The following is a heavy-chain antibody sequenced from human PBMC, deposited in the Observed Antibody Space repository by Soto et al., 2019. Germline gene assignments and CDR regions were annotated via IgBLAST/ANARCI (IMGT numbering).Heavy chain of an antibody. Sequence: GESLKISCKGSGYSFTSYWIGWVRQMPGKGLEWMGIIYPGDSDTRYSPSFQGQVTISADKSISTAYLQWSSLKASDTAMYYCARSPPDYYYYYGMDVWGQGTTVTVSS. V-gene: IGHV5-51*01. J-gene: IGHJ6*02. CDR3: ARSPPDYYYYYGMDV. CDR1: GYSFTSYW. CDR2: IYPGDSDT.